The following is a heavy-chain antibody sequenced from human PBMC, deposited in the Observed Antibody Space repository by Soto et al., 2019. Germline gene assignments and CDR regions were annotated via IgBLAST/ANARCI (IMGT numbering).Heavy chain of an antibody. V-gene: IGHV1-46*01. CDR1: GYTFTSYG. Sequence: GASVKVSCKASGYTFTSYGISWVRQAPGQRLKWMGIINPSSGSTSYAQKFQGRVTMTRDTSISTVYMELNRLRSDDTAVYYCARDAVDYYYDSSGYYLAAYGMDVWGQGTTVTVSS. CDR2: INPSSGST. J-gene: IGHJ6*02. D-gene: IGHD3-22*01. CDR3: ARDAVDYYYDSSGYYLAAYGMDV.